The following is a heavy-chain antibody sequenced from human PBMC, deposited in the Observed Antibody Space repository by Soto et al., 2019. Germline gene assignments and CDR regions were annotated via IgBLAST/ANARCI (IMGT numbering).Heavy chain of an antibody. CDR2: INQDGSQK. V-gene: IGHV3-7*01. J-gene: IGHJ4*02. CDR3: ARDQSFREGY. Sequence: ESGGGLVQPGGSLRLSWAASGFTFSSYWMSWVRQAPGKGLEWVANINQDGSQKYYVDSVKVRFTISRDNAKNSLYLHMNSMRVEDTAVYSCARDQSFREGYWGQGTLVTVSA. CDR1: GFTFSSYW. D-gene: IGHD3-10*01.